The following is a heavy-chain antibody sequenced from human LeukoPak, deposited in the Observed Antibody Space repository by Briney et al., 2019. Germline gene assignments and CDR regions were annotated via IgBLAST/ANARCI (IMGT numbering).Heavy chain of an antibody. CDR1: GFTFSSYA. Sequence: PGGSLRLSCAASGFTFSSYAMHWVRQAPGKGLEWVAVISYDGSNKYYADSVKGRFTISRDNSKNTLYLQMNSLRAEDTAVYYCARAPHWGSNAFDIWGQGTMVTVSS. CDR2: ISYDGSNK. CDR3: ARAPHWGSNAFDI. D-gene: IGHD7-27*01. J-gene: IGHJ3*02. V-gene: IGHV3-30-3*01.